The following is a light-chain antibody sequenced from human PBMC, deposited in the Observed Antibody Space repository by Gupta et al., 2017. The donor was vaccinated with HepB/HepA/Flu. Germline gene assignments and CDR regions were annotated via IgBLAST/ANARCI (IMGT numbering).Light chain of an antibody. CDR3: AAWDDSLNGSVV. J-gene: IGLJ2*01. V-gene: IGLV1-44*01. Sequence: QSVLTQPPTAAGPPGQRVTISCSGSSYNIGSNTVNWYQQLPGTAPKLLIYSNKQRPSGVPDRFSVSKSGTSASLAISGLQSEDEADYYCAAWDDSLNGSVVFGGGTKLTVL. CDR1: SYNIGSNT. CDR2: SNK.